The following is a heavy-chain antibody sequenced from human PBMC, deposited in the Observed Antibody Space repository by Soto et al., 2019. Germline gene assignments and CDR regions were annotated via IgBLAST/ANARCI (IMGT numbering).Heavy chain of an antibody. Sequence: SETLSLTCSVSGVSISRYFWSWIRQAPGGGLEWIGYTYHRGSTNYSPSLKSRVAISLDTSENQFSLKVNSVTAADTAVYYCARIGGYHGPLDYWGQGTPVTVS. CDR1: GVSISRYF. CDR2: TYHRGST. CDR3: ARIGGYHGPLDY. J-gene: IGHJ4*02. V-gene: IGHV4-59*01. D-gene: IGHD6-25*01.